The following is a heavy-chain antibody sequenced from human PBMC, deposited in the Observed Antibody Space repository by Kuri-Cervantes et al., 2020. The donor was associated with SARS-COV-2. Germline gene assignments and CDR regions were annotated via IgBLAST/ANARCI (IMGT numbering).Heavy chain of an antibody. J-gene: IGHJ3*02. V-gene: IGHV3-23*01. CDR1: GFTFSSYV. Sequence: ETLSLTCAVSGFTFSSYVMNWVRQAPGKGLEWVAAISGSGGSTYHADSVKGRFTISRDNAKNSLYLQMNSLRAEDTAVYYCARDLTPSGAGAFGIWGQGTMVTVSS. CDR2: ISGSGGST. D-gene: IGHD1-26*01. CDR3: ARDLTPSGAGAFGI.